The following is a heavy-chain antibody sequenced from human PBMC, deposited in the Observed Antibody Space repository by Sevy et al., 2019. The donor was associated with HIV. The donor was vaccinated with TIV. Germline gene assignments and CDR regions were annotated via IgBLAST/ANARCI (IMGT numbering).Heavy chain of an antibody. CDR3: AKEETTGYI. CDR1: GFTFSSYV. Sequence: GGALRLSCTASGFTFSSYVISWVRQAPGKGLEWVSTISASGGSTYYADSVKGRFTISRDNSKKNVYLDMNSLRAEDTAIFYCAKEETTGYIRGPATLVTASS. J-gene: IGHJ4*02. V-gene: IGHV3-23*01. CDR2: ISASGGST. D-gene: IGHD3-9*01.